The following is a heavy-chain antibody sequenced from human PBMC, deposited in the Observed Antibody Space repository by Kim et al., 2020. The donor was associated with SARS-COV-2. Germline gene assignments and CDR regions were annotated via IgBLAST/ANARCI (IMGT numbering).Heavy chain of an antibody. J-gene: IGHJ1*01. CDR3: ARGSVRCSSTSCEGWGYFQH. D-gene: IGHD2-2*01. CDR2: IYYSGST. V-gene: IGHV4-59*01. Sequence: SETLSLTCTVSGGSISSYYWSWIRQPPGKGLEWIGYIYYSGSTNYNPSLKSRVTISVDTSKNQFSLKLSSVNAADTAVYYCARGSVRCSSTSCEGWGYFQHWVQGTLVTVSS. CDR1: GGSISSYY.